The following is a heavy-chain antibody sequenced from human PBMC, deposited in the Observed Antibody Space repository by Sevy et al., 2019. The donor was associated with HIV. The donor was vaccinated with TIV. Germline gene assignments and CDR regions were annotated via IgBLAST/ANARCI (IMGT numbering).Heavy chain of an antibody. CDR3: AGQTSGWYDWFDP. V-gene: IGHV1-2*06. J-gene: IGHJ5*02. D-gene: IGHD6-19*01. CDR1: AYNFIGYY. CDR2: INPTSGGT. Sequence: ASVKVSCKASAYNFIGYYIHWVRQAPGQGLEWIGRINPTSGGTKCAHKFQGRVTVTIDMSVSTAYMELTRLTSDDTAIYYCAGQTSGWYDWFDPWGPGTLVTISS.